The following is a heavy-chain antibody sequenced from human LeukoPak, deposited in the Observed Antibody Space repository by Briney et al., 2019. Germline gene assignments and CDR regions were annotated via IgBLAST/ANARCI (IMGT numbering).Heavy chain of an antibody. J-gene: IGHJ4*02. CDR3: ARSSTSWGSFDY. CDR1: GGSISSGSYY. D-gene: IGHD2-2*01. CDR2: IYTSGST. V-gene: IGHV4-61*02. Sequence: SETLSLTCTVSGGSISSGSYYWSWIRQPAGKGLEWIGRIYTSGSTNYNPSLKSRVTISVDTSKYQFSLKLSSVTAADTAVYYCARSSTSWGSFDYWGQGTLVTVSS.